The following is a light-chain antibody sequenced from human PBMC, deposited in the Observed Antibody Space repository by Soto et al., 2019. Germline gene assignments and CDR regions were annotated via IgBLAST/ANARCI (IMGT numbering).Light chain of an antibody. V-gene: IGLV1-40*01. CDR3: QSYDSSLSGPM. J-gene: IGLJ3*02. Sequence: QSVLTQPPSVSGAPGQRVTISCTGSSSNIGAGYDVHWYQQLPGTAPKLLIYGNNNRPSGVPDRFSGSKSGTSASLAITGLLAEDEADFYCQSYDSSLSGPMFGGGTKLTAL. CDR2: GNN. CDR1: SSNIGAGYD.